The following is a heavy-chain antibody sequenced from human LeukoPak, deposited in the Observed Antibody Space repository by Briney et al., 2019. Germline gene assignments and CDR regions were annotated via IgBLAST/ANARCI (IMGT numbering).Heavy chain of an antibody. CDR3: ARDRGYDFWSGYLFDY. Sequence: GGSLRLSCAASGFTFSSYAMSWVRQAPGKGLEWVSAISGSGGSTYYADSVKGRFTISRDNAKNSLYLQMNSLRAEDTAVYYCARDRGYDFWSGYLFDYWGQGTLVTVSS. D-gene: IGHD3-3*01. CDR2: ISGSGGST. CDR1: GFTFSSYA. J-gene: IGHJ4*02. V-gene: IGHV3-23*01.